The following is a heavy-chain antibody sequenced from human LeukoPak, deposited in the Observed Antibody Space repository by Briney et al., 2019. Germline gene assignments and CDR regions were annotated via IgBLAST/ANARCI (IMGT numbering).Heavy chain of an antibody. D-gene: IGHD3-10*01. Sequence: PGGSLRLSCAASGFTFDDYAMHWVRQAPGKGLEWVSGISWNSGSTGYADSVKGRFTISRDNAKNSLYLQMNSLRVDDTAVYYCAKDGTRGIRFGKIPHYFDYWGQGTLVIVSS. CDR2: ISWNSGST. CDR3: AKDGTRGIRFGKIPHYFDY. J-gene: IGHJ4*02. V-gene: IGHV3-9*01. CDR1: GFTFDDYA.